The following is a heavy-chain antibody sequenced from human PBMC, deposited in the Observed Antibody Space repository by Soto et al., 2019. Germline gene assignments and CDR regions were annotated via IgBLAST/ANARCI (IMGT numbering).Heavy chain of an antibody. J-gene: IGHJ4*02. CDR3: ARHGVFYSSSSGTYEY. Sequence: SETLSLTCTVSGGSISSYYWSWIRQPPGKGLEWIGYIYYSGSTNYNPSLKSRVTISVDTSKNQFSLRLSSVTAADTAVYYCARHGVFYSSSSGTYEYWGQGTLVTVSS. CDR1: GGSISSYY. D-gene: IGHD6-6*01. CDR2: IYYSGST. V-gene: IGHV4-59*08.